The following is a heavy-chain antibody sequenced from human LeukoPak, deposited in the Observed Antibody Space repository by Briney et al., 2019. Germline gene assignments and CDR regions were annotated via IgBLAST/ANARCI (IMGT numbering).Heavy chain of an antibody. D-gene: IGHD5-18*01. CDR1: GLTFSSYC. V-gene: IGHV3-30*02. CDR3: AKDIDTAMVTIDY. Sequence: PGGSLRLSCAVSGLTFSSYCWHWIRQAPGKGLEWVAFIRYDGSNKYYADSVKGRFTISRDNSKNTLYLQMNSLRAEDTAVYYCAKDIDTAMVTIDYWGQGTLVTVSS. J-gene: IGHJ4*02. CDR2: IRYDGSNK.